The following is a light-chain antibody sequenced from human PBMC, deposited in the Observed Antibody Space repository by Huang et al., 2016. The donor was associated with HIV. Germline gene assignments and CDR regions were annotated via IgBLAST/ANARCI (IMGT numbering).Light chain of an antibody. CDR2: GAS. CDR1: QFVANAY. J-gene: IGKJ1*01. Sequence: EIVLTQSPGTLSLSPGERATLSCRASQFVANAYVAWYQHKPVQSPRLLIYGASMRASGIPDRFSGSGFGTDFTLTISRLEPDDFAVYFCQQCGSPTWTFGQGTKVEIK. CDR3: QQCGSPTWT. V-gene: IGKV3-20*01.